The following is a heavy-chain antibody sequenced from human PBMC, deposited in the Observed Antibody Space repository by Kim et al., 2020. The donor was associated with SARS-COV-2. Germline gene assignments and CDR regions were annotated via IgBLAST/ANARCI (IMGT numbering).Heavy chain of an antibody. Sequence: GESLKISCRGSGYIFTRHWIGWVRQMPGKGLEWMGIIYPGDSDSRYSPSFQGQVTISVDKSINTAYLQWSSLKASDTAMYYCARPSGVGPTGVGYFDYWGQGTLVTVSS. V-gene: IGHV5-51*01. J-gene: IGHJ4*02. CDR1: GYIFTRHW. D-gene: IGHD3-3*01. CDR2: IYPGDSDS. CDR3: ARPSGVGPTGVGYFDY.